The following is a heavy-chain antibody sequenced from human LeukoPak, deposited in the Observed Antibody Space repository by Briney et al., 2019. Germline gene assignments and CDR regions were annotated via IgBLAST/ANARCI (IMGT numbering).Heavy chain of an antibody. Sequence: SVKVSCKASGGTFSSYTISWVRQAPGQGLEWMGRIVPILGIANYAQKFQGRVTITADKSTSTAYMELSSLRSEDTAVYYCARDTGYCSSTSCLNWFDPWGQGTLVTVSS. CDR3: ARDTGYCSSTSCLNWFDP. CDR2: IVPILGIA. CDR1: GGTFSSYT. J-gene: IGHJ5*02. D-gene: IGHD2-2*01. V-gene: IGHV1-69*04.